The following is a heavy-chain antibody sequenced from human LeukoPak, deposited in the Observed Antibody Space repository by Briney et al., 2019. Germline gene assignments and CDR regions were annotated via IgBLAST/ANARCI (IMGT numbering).Heavy chain of an antibody. CDR3: ARDAEYYDILTGYPPYYYGMDV. J-gene: IGHJ6*02. CDR2: IKQDGSEK. CDR1: AFTFSSYW. V-gene: IGHV3-7*01. Sequence: GGSLRLSCAASAFTFSSYWMSWVRQAPGKGLEWVANIKQDGSEKYYVDSVKGRFTISRDNAKNSLYLQMNSLRAEDTAVYYCARDAEYYDILTGYPPYYYGMDVWGQGTTVTVSS. D-gene: IGHD3-9*01.